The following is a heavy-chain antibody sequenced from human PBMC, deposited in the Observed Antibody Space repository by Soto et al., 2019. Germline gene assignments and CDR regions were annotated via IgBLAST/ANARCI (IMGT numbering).Heavy chain of an antibody. Sequence: LSLTCTISGGSISSGAYYWSWIRQHPTKGLEWIGYIYYSGSTYYNPSLKSRVTMSVDTSKNQFSLKLSSVTAADTAVYNCARARNGYQNEYWGQGRRVTVPS. J-gene: IGHJ4*02. CDR1: GGSISSGAYY. D-gene: IGHD5-12*01. CDR3: ARARNGYQNEY. CDR2: IYYSGST. V-gene: IGHV4-31*03.